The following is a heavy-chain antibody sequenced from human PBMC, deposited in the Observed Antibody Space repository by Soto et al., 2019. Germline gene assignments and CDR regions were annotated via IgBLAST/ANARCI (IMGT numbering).Heavy chain of an antibody. CDR1: GFTFSSYG. V-gene: IGHV3-33*01. CDR2: IWYDGSNK. D-gene: IGHD2-8*01. Sequence: PGGSLRLSCAASGFTFSSYGMHWVRQAPGKGLEWVAVIWYDGSNKYYADSVKGRFTISRDNSKNTLYLQMNSLRAEDTAVYYCARDYGYCTNGVCYYFDYWGQGTLVTVSS. CDR3: ARDYGYCTNGVCYYFDY. J-gene: IGHJ4*02.